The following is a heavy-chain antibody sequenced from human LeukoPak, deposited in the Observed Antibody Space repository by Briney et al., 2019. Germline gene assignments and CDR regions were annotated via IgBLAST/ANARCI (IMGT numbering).Heavy chain of an antibody. CDR1: GFTFSSYW. D-gene: IGHD6-13*01. CDR2: ISSSSSTI. V-gene: IGHV3-48*01. CDR3: ARGYSSSQD. J-gene: IGHJ4*02. Sequence: PGGSLRLSCAASGFTFSSYWMSWVRQAPGKGLEWVSYISSSSSTIYYADSVKGRFTISRDNAKNSLYLQMNSLRAEDTAVYYCARGYSSSQDWGQGTLVTVSS.